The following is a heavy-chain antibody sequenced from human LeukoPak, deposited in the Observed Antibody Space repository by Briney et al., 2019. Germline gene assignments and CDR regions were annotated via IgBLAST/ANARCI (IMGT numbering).Heavy chain of an antibody. CDR2: IYYSGTT. CDR3: ESGSEYGSTELAY. CDR1: GGSISTYY. J-gene: IGHJ4*02. D-gene: IGHD6-6*01. Sequence: PSETLSLTCSVSGGSISTYYWSWLRQPPGKGLEWIGYIYYSGTTNYSPSLKSRVTISLDTSKNQFSLRLTSVTAADTAVYYCESGSEYGSTELAYWGQGTLVTVSS. V-gene: IGHV4-59*01.